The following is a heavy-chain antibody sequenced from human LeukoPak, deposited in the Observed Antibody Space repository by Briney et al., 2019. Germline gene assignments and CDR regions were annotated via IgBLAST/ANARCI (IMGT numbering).Heavy chain of an antibody. CDR1: GDTFTGYY. Sequence: ASVKVSCKASGDTFTGYYMHWVRQAPGQRLEWMGWINAGNGNTKYSQKFQGRVTITRDTSASTAYMELSSLRSEDTAVYYCARGGAFGYMVRGAGFDYWGQGTLVTVSS. D-gene: IGHD3-10*01. V-gene: IGHV1-3*01. CDR3: ARGGAFGYMVRGAGFDY. J-gene: IGHJ4*02. CDR2: INAGNGNT.